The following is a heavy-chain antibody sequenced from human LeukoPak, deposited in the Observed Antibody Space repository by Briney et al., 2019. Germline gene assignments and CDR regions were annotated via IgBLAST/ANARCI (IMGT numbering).Heavy chain of an antibody. CDR1: GFTFSSYW. CDR2: VTGGGLST. CDR3: AKEGVGQQLEGGASETYYYYYGLDV. V-gene: IGHV3-23*01. D-gene: IGHD6-13*01. Sequence: PGGSLRLSCAASGFTFSSYWMHWVRQAPGKGLVWVSAVTGGGLSTYYADSVKGRFTISRDNSKNTLYLQMNSLRAEDTAVYYCAKEGVGQQLEGGASETYYYYYGLDVWGQGTTVAVSS. J-gene: IGHJ6*02.